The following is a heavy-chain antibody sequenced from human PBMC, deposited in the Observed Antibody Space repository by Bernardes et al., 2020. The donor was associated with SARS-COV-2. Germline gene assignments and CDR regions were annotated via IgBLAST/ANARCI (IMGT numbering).Heavy chain of an antibody. J-gene: IGHJ5*02. V-gene: IGHV1-69*06. Sequence: SVKVSCKDSGDTISKFAISWLRQAPGQGLVWMGGIIPTYETTYYAPEFEGRLTITADKSTSTAYMDLSSLRSDDTAVYYCARDDYLSPRGMATIVQPWGQGTLVTVSS. CDR3: ARDDYLSPRGMATIVQP. D-gene: IGHD3-10*01. CDR1: GDTISKFA. CDR2: IIPTYETT.